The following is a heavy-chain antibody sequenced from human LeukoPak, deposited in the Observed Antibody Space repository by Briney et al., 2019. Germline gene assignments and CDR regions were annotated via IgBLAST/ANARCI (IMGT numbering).Heavy chain of an antibody. Sequence: PGGSLRLSCAASGFTVSSNYMSWVRQAPGKGLEWVSVISGSGDSTYNADSVKGRFSISRDNSKNTLYLQMNSLRAEDTAVYYCAKIRLAGRISGPFDFWGQGTLVIVSS. CDR2: ISGSGDST. J-gene: IGHJ4*02. V-gene: IGHV3-23*01. CDR1: GFTVSSNY. D-gene: IGHD1-26*01. CDR3: AKIRLAGRISGPFDF.